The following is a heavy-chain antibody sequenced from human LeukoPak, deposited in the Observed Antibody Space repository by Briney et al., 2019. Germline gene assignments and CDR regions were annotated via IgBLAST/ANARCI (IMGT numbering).Heavy chain of an antibody. CDR1: GFTFSSHW. CDR2: IHSDGSTT. V-gene: IGHV3-74*01. CDR3: AREGAALDI. Sequence: GGSLRLSCAASGFTFSSHWIHWVRQAPGKGPEWVSRIHSDGSTTSHADSVKGRFTISRDNAKNTLFLQMNSLRAEDTAVYCCAREGAALDIWGLGTMVTVSS. J-gene: IGHJ3*02.